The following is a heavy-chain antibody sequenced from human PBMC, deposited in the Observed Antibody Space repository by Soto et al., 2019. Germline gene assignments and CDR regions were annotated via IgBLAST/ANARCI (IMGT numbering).Heavy chain of an antibody. CDR1: GGSVGSGSYY. CDR2: IYYSGST. V-gene: IGHV4-61*01. J-gene: IGHJ6*02. Sequence: SETLSLTCTVSGGSVGSGSYYWGWIRQPPGKGLEWIGYIYYSGSTNYNPSLKSRVTISVDTSKNQFSLKLSSVTAADTAVYYCARDSGIVALYALDVWGQGTTVTVS. CDR3: ARDSGIVALYALDV. D-gene: IGHD3-16*01.